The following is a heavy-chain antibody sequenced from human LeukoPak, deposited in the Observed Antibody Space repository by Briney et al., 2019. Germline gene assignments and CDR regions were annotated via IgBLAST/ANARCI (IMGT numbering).Heavy chain of an antibody. V-gene: IGHV1-18*01. CDR3: ARTAGSPYFDYYYYMDV. D-gene: IGHD2/OR15-2a*01. CDR1: GYTFTSYG. Sequence: GASVKVSCKASGYTFTSYGISWVRQAPGQGLEWMGWISACNGNTNYAQKLQGRVTMTTDTSTSTAYMELRSLRSDDTAVYYCARTAGSPYFDYYYYMDVWGKGTTVTVSS. CDR2: ISACNGNT. J-gene: IGHJ6*03.